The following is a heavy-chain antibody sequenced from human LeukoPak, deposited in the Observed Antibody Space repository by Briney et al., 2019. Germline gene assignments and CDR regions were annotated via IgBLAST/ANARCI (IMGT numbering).Heavy chain of an antibody. CDR2: ISGSGGST. J-gene: IGHJ4*02. CDR3: AKSSYYDTSGSYREYYFDY. D-gene: IGHD3-22*01. V-gene: IGHV3-23*01. CDR1: GFSFSISA. Sequence: PGGSLRLSCAASGFSFSISAMSWVRQAPGKGLEWVSAISGSGGSTYYADSVKGRFTISRDNSKNTLFLQMNSLRAEDTALYYCAKSSYYDTSGSYREYYFDYWGQGALVTVSS.